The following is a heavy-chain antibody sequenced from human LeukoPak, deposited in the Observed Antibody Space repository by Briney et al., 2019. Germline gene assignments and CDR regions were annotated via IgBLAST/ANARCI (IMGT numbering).Heavy chain of an antibody. Sequence: GGSLRLSCAASGFTFSSYNMNWVRQAPGKGLEWVSSITSSSSYIYYADSVKGRFTISRDNAKNSLYLQMDSLRVEDTAEYHCARGGFYDSQIGLDYWGQGTLVTVSS. J-gene: IGHJ4*02. V-gene: IGHV3-21*06. D-gene: IGHD3-22*01. CDR2: ITSSSSYI. CDR1: GFTFSSYN. CDR3: ARGGFYDSQIGLDY.